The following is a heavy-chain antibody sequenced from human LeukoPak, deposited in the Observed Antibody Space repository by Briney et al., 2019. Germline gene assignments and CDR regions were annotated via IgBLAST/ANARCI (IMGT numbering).Heavy chain of an antibody. CDR3: AKDTGSGYDYFSYYFDF. CDR2: ISGTAFST. Sequence: TGGTLRLSCAASGFTFSSYGMGWVRQAPGKGLEWVSLISGTAFSTYYADSVRGRFTISRDNSKNTLYLQMNSLRAEDTAVYYCAKDTGSGYDYFSYYFDFWGQGTLVTVSS. J-gene: IGHJ4*02. V-gene: IGHV3-23*01. CDR1: GFTFSSYG. D-gene: IGHD5-12*01.